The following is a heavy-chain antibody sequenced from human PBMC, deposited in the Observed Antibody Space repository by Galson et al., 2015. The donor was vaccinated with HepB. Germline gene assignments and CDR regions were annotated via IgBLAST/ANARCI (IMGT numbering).Heavy chain of an antibody. CDR3: ARARIVGVINGLDV. CDR2: ISSGSSTI. CDR1: GFTFSSHS. D-gene: IGHD1-26*01. J-gene: IGHJ6*02. V-gene: IGHV3-48*01. Sequence: SLRLSCAASGFTFSSHSMNWVRQAPGKGLEWISFISSGSSTIYYADSVKGRFTISRDNAKNSLYLQMSSLRAEDTAVYFCARARIVGVINGLDVWGQGTTVTVS.